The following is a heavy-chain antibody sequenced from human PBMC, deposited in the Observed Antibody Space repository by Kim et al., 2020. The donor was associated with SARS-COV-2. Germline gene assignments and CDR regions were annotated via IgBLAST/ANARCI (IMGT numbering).Heavy chain of an antibody. CDR2: ISYDGSNK. V-gene: IGHV3-30*18. D-gene: IGHD3-22*01. CDR1: GFTFSSYG. CDR3: AKDLGYYYDSSGPGDY. Sequence: GGSLRLSCAASGFTFSSYGMHWVRQAPGKGLEWVAVISYDGSNKYYADSVKGRFTISRDNSKNTLYLQMNSLRAEDTAVYYCAKDLGYYYDSSGPGDYWGQGTLVTVSS. J-gene: IGHJ4*02.